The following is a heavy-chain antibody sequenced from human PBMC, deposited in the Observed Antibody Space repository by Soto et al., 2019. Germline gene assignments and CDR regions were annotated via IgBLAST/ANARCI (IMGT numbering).Heavy chain of an antibody. CDR2: INHSGST. D-gene: IGHD2-2*01. CDR1: GGSFSGYY. V-gene: IGHV4-34*01. CDR3: ARRAEDIVVVPAARWFDP. J-gene: IGHJ5*02. Sequence: PSETLSLTCAVYGGSFSGYYWSWIRQPPGKGLEWIGEINHSGSTNYNPSLKSRVTISVDTSKNQFSLKLSSVTAADTAVYYCARRAEDIVVVPAARWFDPWGQGTLVTVSS.